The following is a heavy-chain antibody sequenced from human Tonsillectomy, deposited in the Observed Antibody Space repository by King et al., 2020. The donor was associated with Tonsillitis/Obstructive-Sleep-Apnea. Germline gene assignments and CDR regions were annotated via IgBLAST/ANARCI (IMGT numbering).Heavy chain of an antibody. Sequence: VQLVESGGGVVQPGRSLRLSCAASGFTVSSYAMHWVRQAPGKGLEWVAVISYDGTKKYYADPVKGRLTISRDNSKTTLYLQMNSLRAEDTAVYYCARGADYGDFLLYGMDVWGQGTTVTVSS. CDR1: GFTVSSYA. CDR3: ARGADYGDFLLYGMDV. V-gene: IGHV3-30*04. D-gene: IGHD4-17*01. J-gene: IGHJ6*02. CDR2: ISYDGTKK.